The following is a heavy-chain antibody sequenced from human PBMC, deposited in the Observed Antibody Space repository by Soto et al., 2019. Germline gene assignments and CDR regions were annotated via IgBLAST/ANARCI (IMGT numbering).Heavy chain of an antibody. D-gene: IGHD2-2*01. CDR1: GGTFSSYA. J-gene: IGHJ3*02. Sequence: SVKVSCKASGGTFSSYAIGWVRQAPGQGLEWMGGIIPIFGTANYAQKFQGRVTITADESTSTAYMELSSLRSEDTAVYYCASPLVPAAISAFDIWGQGTRVTVSS. CDR2: IIPIFGTA. CDR3: ASPLVPAAISAFDI. V-gene: IGHV1-69*13.